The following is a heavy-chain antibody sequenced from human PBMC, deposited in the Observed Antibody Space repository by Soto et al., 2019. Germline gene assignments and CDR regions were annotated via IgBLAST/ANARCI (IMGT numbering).Heavy chain of an antibody. D-gene: IGHD1-1*01. CDR1: GFTFDDYA. V-gene: IGHV3-9*01. CDR2: ITWNSATI. Sequence: DVQLVESGGGLVQPGRSLRLSCAASGFTFDDYAMHWVRQAPGKGLEWVASITWNSATIVYADSVKGRFTISRDNAKNSLYLQVNNLRDEDTAFYYCAKDIGTRSASYYFDYWGQGTLVTVSS. CDR3: AKDIGTRSASYYFDY. J-gene: IGHJ4*02.